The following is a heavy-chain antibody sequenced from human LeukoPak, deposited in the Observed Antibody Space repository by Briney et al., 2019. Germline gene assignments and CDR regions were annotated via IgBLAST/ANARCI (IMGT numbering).Heavy chain of an antibody. CDR3: ARGRITMVRGTGNWFDP. V-gene: IGHV4-34*01. J-gene: IGHJ5*02. Sequence: SETLSLTCAVYGGSFSGYYWSWIRQPPGKGLEWIGEINHSGGTKYNPSLKSRVTISVDTSKNQFSLKLSSVTAADTAVYYCARGRITMVRGTGNWFDPWGQGTLVTVSS. CDR1: GGSFSGYY. CDR2: INHSGGT. D-gene: IGHD3-10*01.